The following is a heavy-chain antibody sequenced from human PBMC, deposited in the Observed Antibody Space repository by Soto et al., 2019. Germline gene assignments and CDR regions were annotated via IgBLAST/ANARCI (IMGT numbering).Heavy chain of an antibody. J-gene: IGHJ4*02. D-gene: IGHD2-21*02. Sequence: QVQLVESGGGVVQPGRSLRLSCAASGFTFISYAMHWVRQAPGKGLEWVAVISYDGNNKYYADSVKGRFTISRDNSKNTLYLQMNSLRPEDTAVYYCARSQRGLVTRSAPSDYWGQGILVTVSS. V-gene: IGHV3-30-3*01. CDR1: GFTFISYA. CDR3: ARSQRGLVTRSAPSDY. CDR2: ISYDGNNK.